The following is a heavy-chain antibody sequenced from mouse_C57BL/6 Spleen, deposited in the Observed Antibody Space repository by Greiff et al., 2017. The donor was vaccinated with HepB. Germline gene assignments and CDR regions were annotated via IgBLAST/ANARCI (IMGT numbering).Heavy chain of an antibody. J-gene: IGHJ3*01. D-gene: IGHD2-4*01. CDR1: GFTFSDYG. V-gene: IGHV5-17*01. Sequence: VQLKESGGGLVKPGGSLKLSCAASGFTFSDYGMHWVRQAPEKGLEWVAYISSGSSTIYYADTVKGRFTISRDNAKNTLFLQMTSLRSEDTAMYSCANYEGFAYWGQVTLVTVSA. CDR3: ANYEGFAY. CDR2: ISSGSSTI.